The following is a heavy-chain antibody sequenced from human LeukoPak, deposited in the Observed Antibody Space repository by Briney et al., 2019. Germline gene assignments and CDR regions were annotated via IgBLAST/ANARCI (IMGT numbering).Heavy chain of an antibody. Sequence: SETLSLTCTVSGVSISSYYWSWIRQPPGKGLEWLGYIYYSGSTNYNPSLKSRVTVSVDTSKNQFSLKLSSVTAADTAVYYCARDRSGGKGWFDPWGQGTLVTVSS. CDR2: IYYSGST. CDR1: GVSISSYY. V-gene: IGHV4-59*01. D-gene: IGHD2-15*01. CDR3: ARDRSGGKGWFDP. J-gene: IGHJ5*02.